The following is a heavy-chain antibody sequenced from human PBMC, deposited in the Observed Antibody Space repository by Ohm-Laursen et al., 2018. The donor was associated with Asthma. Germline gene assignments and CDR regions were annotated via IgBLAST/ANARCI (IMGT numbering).Heavy chain of an antibody. CDR3: ARPGIVNGMDV. D-gene: IGHD1-26*01. Sequence: ASVKVSCKASGYTLTSYYMQWARQAPGQEIESMGIINPSGGRTSYAQKLQGRVTMTRDTSTSTVYMELSSLRSEDTAVYYCARPGIVNGMDVWGQGTTVTVSS. CDR2: INPSGGRT. V-gene: IGHV1-46*01. CDR1: GYTLTSYY. J-gene: IGHJ6*02.